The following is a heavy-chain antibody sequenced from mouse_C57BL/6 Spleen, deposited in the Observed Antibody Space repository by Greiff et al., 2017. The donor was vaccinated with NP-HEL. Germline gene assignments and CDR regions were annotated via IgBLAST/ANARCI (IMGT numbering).Heavy chain of an antibody. V-gene: IGHV1-52*01. Sequence: QVQLQQPGAELVRPGSSVKLSCKASGYTFTSYWMHWVKQRPIQGLEWIGNIDPSDSETHYNQKFKDKATLTVDKSSSTAYMQLSSLTSEDSAVYYCAREEITTVVAPYFDVWGTGTTVTVSS. CDR1: GYTFTSYW. CDR2: IDPSDSET. J-gene: IGHJ1*03. CDR3: AREEITTVVAPYFDV. D-gene: IGHD1-1*01.